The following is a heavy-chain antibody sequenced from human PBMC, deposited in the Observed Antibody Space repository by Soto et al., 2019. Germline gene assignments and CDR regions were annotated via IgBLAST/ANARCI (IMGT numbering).Heavy chain of an antibody. V-gene: IGHV5-51*01. CDR2: IYPGDSDT. CDR1: GYSFTSYW. CDR3: ARRIAMVRGVSKSSYYYYGMDV. J-gene: IGHJ6*02. D-gene: IGHD3-10*01. Sequence: AGESLKISCKGSGYSFTSYWIGWVRQMPGKGLEWMGIIYPGDSDTRYSPSFQGQVTISADKSISTAYLQWSSLKASDTAMYYCARRIAMVRGVSKSSYYYYGMDVWGQGTTVTSP.